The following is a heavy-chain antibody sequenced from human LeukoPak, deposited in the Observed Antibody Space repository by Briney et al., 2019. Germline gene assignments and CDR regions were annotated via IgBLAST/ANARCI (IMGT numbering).Heavy chain of an antibody. D-gene: IGHD3-10*01. CDR2: IRSKANSYAT. V-gene: IGHV3-73*01. Sequence: GGSLRLSCAASGFTFSGSAMHWVRQASGKGLEWVGRIRSKANSYATAYAASVKGRFTISRDDSKNTAYLQMNSLRAEDTAVYYCAKDLYGSGDRDYWGQGTLVTVSS. J-gene: IGHJ4*02. CDR1: GFTFSGSA. CDR3: AKDLYGSGDRDY.